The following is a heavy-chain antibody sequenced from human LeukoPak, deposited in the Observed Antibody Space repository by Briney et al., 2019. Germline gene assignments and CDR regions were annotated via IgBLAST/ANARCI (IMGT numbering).Heavy chain of an antibody. Sequence: ASVKVSCQASGYTFTSYGIRWVRQAPGQGLAWMGWISAYNGNTNYAQKLQGRVTMPTDTSTSTAYMELRSLRSDDTAVYYCGRVSYYYGSGSPAVWDYYYMDVWGKGTTVSVSS. D-gene: IGHD3-10*01. J-gene: IGHJ6*03. CDR1: GYTFTSYG. CDR3: GRVSYYYGSGSPAVWDYYYMDV. CDR2: ISAYNGNT. V-gene: IGHV1-18*01.